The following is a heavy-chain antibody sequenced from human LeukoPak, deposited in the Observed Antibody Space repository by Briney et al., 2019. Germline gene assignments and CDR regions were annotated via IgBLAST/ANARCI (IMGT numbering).Heavy chain of an antibody. Sequence: GGSLRLSCAASGFTFSSYSMKWVRQARGRGVEWVSSISSSSSYIYYADSVKGRFTISRDNAKNSLYLQMNSLRAEDTAVYYCARDFYTTPGYWGQGTLVTVSS. D-gene: IGHD1-26*01. CDR3: ARDFYTTPGY. V-gene: IGHV3-21*01. J-gene: IGHJ4*02. CDR1: GFTFSSYS. CDR2: ISSSSSYI.